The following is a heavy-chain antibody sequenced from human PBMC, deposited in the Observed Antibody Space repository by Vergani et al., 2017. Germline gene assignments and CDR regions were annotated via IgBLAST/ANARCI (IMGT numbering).Heavy chain of an antibody. CDR2: INPSGGPT. J-gene: IGHJ4*02. CDR1: GYTFSNYY. CDR3: ARGDYGILTGYRY. Sequence: QVQVVQSGAEVKKSGASVKVSCKTSGYTFSNYYMHWVRQAPGQGLEWMGIINPSGGPTNYAQKFQGRVTMTRDTSTSTVYMELSSLRSEDTAIYYCARGDYGILTGYRYWGQGTLVTVS. D-gene: IGHD3-9*01. V-gene: IGHV1-46*03.